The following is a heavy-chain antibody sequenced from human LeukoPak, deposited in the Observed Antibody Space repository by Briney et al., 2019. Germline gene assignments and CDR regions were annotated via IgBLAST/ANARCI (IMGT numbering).Heavy chain of an antibody. CDR1: GYTLTELS. V-gene: IGHV1-24*01. Sequence: ASVKVSCKVSGYTLTELSMHWVRQAPGKGLEWMGGFDPEDGETIYAQKFQGRVTMTEDTSTDTAYMELSSLRSEDTAVYYCGTVSGTTTLDYYYYMDVWGKGTTVTVSS. D-gene: IGHD1-1*01. CDR3: GTVSGTTTLDYYYYMDV. CDR2: FDPEDGET. J-gene: IGHJ6*03.